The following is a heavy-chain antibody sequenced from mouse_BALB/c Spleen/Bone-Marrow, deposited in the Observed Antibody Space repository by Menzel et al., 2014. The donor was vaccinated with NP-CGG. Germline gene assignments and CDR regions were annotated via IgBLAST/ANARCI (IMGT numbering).Heavy chain of an antibody. CDR3: ARELLRDYFDY. J-gene: IGHJ2*01. V-gene: IGHV5-12-1*01. CDR1: GFAFSSYD. Sequence: EVMLVESGGGLVKPGGSLKLSCAASGFAFSSYDMSWVRQTPEKRLEWVAHISSGGGSTYYPDTVKGRFTISRDNAKNTLYLQMSSLKSEDTAMYYCARELLRDYFDYWGQGTTLTVSS. CDR2: ISSGGGST. D-gene: IGHD1-1*01.